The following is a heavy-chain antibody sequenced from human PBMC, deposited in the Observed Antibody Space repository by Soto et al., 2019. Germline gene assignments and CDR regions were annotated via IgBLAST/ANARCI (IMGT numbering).Heavy chain of an antibody. CDR1: GFTFSSYA. CDR3: VLHCSITSCYVFDY. Sequence: PGGSLRLSCAASGFTFSSYAMTWVRQAPGKGLEWVSAISGSGGSTYYADSVKGRFTISRDNSKNTLYLQMNSLRAEDTAVYYCVLHCSITSCYVFDYWGQGTLVTSP. D-gene: IGHD2-2*01. CDR2: ISGSGGST. J-gene: IGHJ4*02. V-gene: IGHV3-23*01.